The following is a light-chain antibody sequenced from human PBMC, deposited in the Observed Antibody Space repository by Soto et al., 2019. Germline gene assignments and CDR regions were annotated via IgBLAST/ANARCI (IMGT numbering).Light chain of an antibody. J-gene: IGKJ4*01. V-gene: IGKV3-15*01. CDR1: QSVSSN. CDR2: GAS. CDR3: QQYNNWPYLT. Sequence: EIVMTQSPATLSVSPGERATLSCRASQSVSSNLAWYQQKPGQAPRLLICGASTRATGIPARFSGSGSGTEFTLTIRSLQSEDFAVYYCQQYNNWPYLTFGGGTKVEIK.